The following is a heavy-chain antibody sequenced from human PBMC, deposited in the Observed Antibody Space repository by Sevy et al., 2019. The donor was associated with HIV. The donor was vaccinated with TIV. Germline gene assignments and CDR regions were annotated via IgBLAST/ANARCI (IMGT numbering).Heavy chain of an antibody. CDR3: ARRVRSDDAFDI. V-gene: IGHV3-48*01. D-gene: IGHD6-13*01. J-gene: IGHJ3*02. CDR2: ISSSGRTI. Sequence: GGSLRLSCAASGFTFSSYSMNWVRQAPGKGLEWVSYISSSGRTIYYADSVKGRFTISRDNAKNSLYLQMNSLRAEDTDVYYCARRVRSDDAFDIWGQGTMVTVSS. CDR1: GFTFSSYS.